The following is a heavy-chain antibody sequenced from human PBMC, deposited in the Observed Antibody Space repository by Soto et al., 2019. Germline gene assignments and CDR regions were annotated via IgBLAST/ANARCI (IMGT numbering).Heavy chain of an antibody. J-gene: IGHJ4*02. CDR2: IIPSYDRT. Sequence: QVLLLQSGSEVKKAGSSVKVSCKASGDAFKSYAIHWVRQAPGQGLEYMGRIIPSYDRTKYAQKFQGRLTLTADMYTSTVYMELSSLRSEDTAVYYCARDHTNDYGDDTFDYWGKGTKVIVSS. D-gene: IGHD4-17*01. V-gene: IGHV1-69*06. CDR3: ARDHTNDYGDDTFDY. CDR1: GDAFKSYA.